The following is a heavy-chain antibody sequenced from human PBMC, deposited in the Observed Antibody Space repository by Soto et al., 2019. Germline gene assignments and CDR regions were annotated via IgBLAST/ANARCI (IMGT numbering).Heavy chain of an antibody. V-gene: IGHV1-69*01. D-gene: IGHD3-16*02. CDR3: TRSIGSGGVIGGFDY. CDR1: GGTFNTYA. CDR2: IIPMFDTP. Sequence: QVQLVQSETAVKKPGSAVKVACKASGGTFNTYAMNWVRQAPGEGLEGMGGIIPMFDTPRYAQKFQGRVTITVHESTTTAYMELSSLRSDGTAVYYCTRSIGSGGVIGGFDYWGEGTLVTVSS. J-gene: IGHJ4*02.